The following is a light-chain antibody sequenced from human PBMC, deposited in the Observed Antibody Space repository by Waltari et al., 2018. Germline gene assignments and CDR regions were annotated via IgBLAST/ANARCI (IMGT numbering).Light chain of an antibody. J-gene: IGKJ4*01. CDR2: AAS. CDR1: QDIHTW. V-gene: IGKV1D-12*01. CDR3: QQYFTTFTVT. Sequence: DMQMTQSPSYVSASVGDRVTITCRASQDIHTWLAWYQQKPGKAPRLLISAASSLQSGVPSRFSGSGSGTDFTLTISSLQAEDVAVYYCQQYFTTFTVTFGGGTKVEIK.